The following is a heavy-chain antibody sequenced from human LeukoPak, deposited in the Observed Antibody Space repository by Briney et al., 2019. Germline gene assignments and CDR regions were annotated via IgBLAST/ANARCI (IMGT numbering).Heavy chain of an antibody. CDR1: GGSISSYY. CDR3: ARVGSRGFDP. J-gene: IGHJ5*02. Sequence: SETLSLTCTVSGGSISSYYWSWIRQPPGKGLEWIGRIYTSESTNYIPSLKSRVTMSVDTSKNQLSLKLSSVTAADTAVYYCARVGSRGFDPWGQGTLVTVSS. D-gene: IGHD6-13*01. CDR2: IYTSEST. V-gene: IGHV4-4*07.